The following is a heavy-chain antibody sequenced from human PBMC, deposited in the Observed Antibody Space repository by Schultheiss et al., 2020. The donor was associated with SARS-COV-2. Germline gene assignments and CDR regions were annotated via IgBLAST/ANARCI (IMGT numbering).Heavy chain of an antibody. J-gene: IGHJ4*02. CDR2: IYYSGRA. V-gene: IGHV4-34*01. D-gene: IGHD6-13*01. Sequence: SSPLSLPFFVYGGSFSGYYWTWIRQSPGKGLEWIGHIYYSGRATYNPSLESRVTISVDTSKNQFSLRLNSVTAADTAVYYCARGPDQQLVLSGDYWGQGTLVTVSS. CDR3: ARGPDQQLVLSGDY. CDR1: GGSFSGYY.